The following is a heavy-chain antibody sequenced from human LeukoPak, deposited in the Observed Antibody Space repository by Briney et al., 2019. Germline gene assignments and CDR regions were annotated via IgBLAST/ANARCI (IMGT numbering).Heavy chain of an antibody. Sequence: GASVKVSCKASGYTFTGYYMHWVRQAPGQGLEWMGRINPNSAGTNYAQKFQGRVTMTRDTSISTAYMELSRLRSDDTAVYYCVTLYSGYDYDYWGQGTLVTASS. CDR1: GYTFTGYY. J-gene: IGHJ4*02. CDR2: INPNSAGT. CDR3: VTLYSGYDYDY. D-gene: IGHD5-12*01. V-gene: IGHV1-2*06.